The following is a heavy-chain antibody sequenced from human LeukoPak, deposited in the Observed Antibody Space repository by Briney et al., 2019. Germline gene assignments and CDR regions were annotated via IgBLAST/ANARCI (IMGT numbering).Heavy chain of an antibody. V-gene: IGHV1-18*04. CDR3: ARDLSLSYDILTGYYSRYYYGMDV. J-gene: IGHJ6*04. D-gene: IGHD3-9*01. Sequence: ASVKVSCKASGYTFTSYGISWVRQAPGQGLEWMGWISAYNGNTNYAQKLQGRVTMTPDTSTSTAYMELRSLRSDDTAVYYCARDLSLSYDILTGYYSRYYYGMDVWGKGTTVTVSS. CDR2: ISAYNGNT. CDR1: GYTFTSYG.